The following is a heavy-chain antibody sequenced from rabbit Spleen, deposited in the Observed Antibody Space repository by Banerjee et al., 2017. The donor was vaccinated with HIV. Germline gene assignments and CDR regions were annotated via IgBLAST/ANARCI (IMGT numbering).Heavy chain of an antibody. CDR3: VREVAAKFSL. CDR2: INTATGKG. CDR1: GVSFSSSSY. J-gene: IGHJ4*01. V-gene: IGHV1S40*01. D-gene: IGHD4-1*01. Sequence: QSLEESGGDLVKPGASLTLTCTASGVSFSSSSYMCWVRQAPGKGLEWIACINTATGKGVYATWAKGRFTISRTSSTTVTLELNSLTAADTATYFCVREVAAKFSLWGPGTLVTVS.